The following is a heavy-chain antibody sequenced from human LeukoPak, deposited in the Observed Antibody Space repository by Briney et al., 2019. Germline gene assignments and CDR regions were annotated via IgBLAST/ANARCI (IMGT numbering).Heavy chain of an antibody. CDR3: AREGREVFDI. CDR1: GYTFTSYG. J-gene: IGHJ3*02. Sequence: ASVKVSCKASGYTFTSYGISWVRRAPGQGLEWMGWINPNSGGTNYAQRFQGRVTMTRDTSINTAYMELSGLRSDDTAVYYCAREGREVFDIWGQGTMVTVS. CDR2: INPNSGGT. V-gene: IGHV1-2*02.